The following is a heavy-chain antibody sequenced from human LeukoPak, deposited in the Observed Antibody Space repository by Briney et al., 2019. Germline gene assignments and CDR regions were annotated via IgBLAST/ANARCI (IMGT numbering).Heavy chain of an antibody. V-gene: IGHV3-30*18. D-gene: IGHD2-2*01. CDR1: GFTFSNYG. Sequence: GRSLRLSCAASGFTFSNYGMHWVRQAPGKGLEWVAVISYDGSNKYYADSVKGRFTISRDNSKNTLYLQMNSLRAEDTAVCYCANNAIEYQLLYVDYWGQGTLVTVSS. CDR3: ANNAIEYQLLYVDY. CDR2: ISYDGSNK. J-gene: IGHJ4*02.